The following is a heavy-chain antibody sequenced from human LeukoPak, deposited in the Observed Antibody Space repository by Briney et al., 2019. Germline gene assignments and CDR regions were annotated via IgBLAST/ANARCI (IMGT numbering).Heavy chain of an antibody. CDR1: GFSFSSYA. Sequence: GGSLRLSCAASGFSFSSYAMNWVRQAPGKGLEWVSSGHSDGTTYYADSVKGRFTISRDNSKNTLYLQMNSLRAEDTAVYYCAKGSRIAARPTIWFDSWGQGTPVTVSS. V-gene: IGHV3-23*01. D-gene: IGHD6-6*01. CDR3: AKGSRIAARPTIWFDS. J-gene: IGHJ5*01. CDR2: SGHSDGTT.